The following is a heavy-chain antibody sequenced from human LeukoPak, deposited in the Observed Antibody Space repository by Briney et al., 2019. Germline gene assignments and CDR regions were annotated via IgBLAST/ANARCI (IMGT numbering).Heavy chain of an antibody. CDR1: GYSISSGYY. Sequence: PSETLSLTCTVSGYSISSGYYWGWIRQPPGKGLEWIGSIYHSGSTYYNPSLKSRVTISVDTSKNQFSLKLNSVTAADTAVYYCATYSSGWYYFDYWGQGTLVTVSS. V-gene: IGHV4-38-2*02. D-gene: IGHD6-19*01. CDR2: IYHSGST. J-gene: IGHJ4*02. CDR3: ATYSSGWYYFDY.